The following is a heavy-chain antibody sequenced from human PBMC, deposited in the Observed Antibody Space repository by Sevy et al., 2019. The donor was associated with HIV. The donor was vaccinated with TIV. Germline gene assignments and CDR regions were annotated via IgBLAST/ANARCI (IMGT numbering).Heavy chain of an antibody. J-gene: IGHJ6*02. Sequence: GGSLRLSCAASGFTVSSNYMSWVRQAPGKGLEWVSVVYSGSSTYYADSVKGRFTISRDNSKNTLYLQMNSLRAEDTAVYYCASDYCTTTSCFYYYGMDVWGQGTTVTVSS. CDR3: ASDYCTTTSCFYYYGMDV. CDR1: GFTVSSNY. V-gene: IGHV3-53*01. D-gene: IGHD2-2*01. CDR2: VYSGSST.